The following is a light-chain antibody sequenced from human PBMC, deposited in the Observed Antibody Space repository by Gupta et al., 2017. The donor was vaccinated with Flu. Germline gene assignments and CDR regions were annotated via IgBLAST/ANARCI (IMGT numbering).Light chain of an antibody. CDR3: HNYNSYPPLT. J-gene: IGKJ3*01. V-gene: IGKV1-27*01. CDR2: AES. CDR1: KGIRNY. Sequence: DIQMTQSPSSVSASVGDIVTITCRASKGIRNYFAWYQQKPVKVPKLLIYAESTWQAGVTSRFRGSGFGKYLSITISSRQQEDVASYYCHNYNSYPPLTFGHGTKVDIK.